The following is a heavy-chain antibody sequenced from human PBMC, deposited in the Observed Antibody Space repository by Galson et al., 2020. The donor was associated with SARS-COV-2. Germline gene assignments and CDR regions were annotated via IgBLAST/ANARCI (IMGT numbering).Heavy chain of an antibody. CDR1: GFTFRTYS. CDR3: ARVGWEVLVYYGRDV. Sequence: KIGESLKISCAASGFTFRTYSMNSVRQAPGRGLEWVSSIGGGDSGSYIYYADSVKGRFTISRDNAKNALYLQMDSRRAEDTAVYYCARVGWEVLVYYGRDVWGQGSTVTVFS. D-gene: IGHD1-26*01. CDR2: IGGGDSGSYI. V-gene: IGHV3-21*01. J-gene: IGHJ6*02.